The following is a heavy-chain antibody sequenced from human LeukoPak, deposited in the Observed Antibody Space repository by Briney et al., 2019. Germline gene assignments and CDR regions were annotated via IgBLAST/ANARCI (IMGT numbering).Heavy chain of an antibody. CDR3: ARTRRTILSFSGTHPNYFDF. CDR1: GYTFTDYY. CDR2: INPNSGGT. V-gene: IGHV1-2*02. J-gene: IGHJ4*02. D-gene: IGHD3-10*01. Sequence: GASVKVSCKASGYTFTDYYMHWVRQAPGQGLEWMGWINPNSGGTNYAQKFQGRVTMTRDTSISTAYMELSRLKSDDTAVYYCARTRRTILSFSGTHPNYFDFWGQGTLVTVSS.